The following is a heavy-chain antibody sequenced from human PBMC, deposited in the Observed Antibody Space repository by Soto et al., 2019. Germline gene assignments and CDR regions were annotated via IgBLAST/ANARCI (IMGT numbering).Heavy chain of an antibody. Sequence: HPGGSLRLSCAASGFTFSSYAMSWVRQAPGKGLEWVSAISGSGGSTYYADSVKGRFTISRDNSKNTLYLQMNSLRAEDTAIFYCAKGRGYCGGDCYPALGYWGQGTLVTVSS. J-gene: IGHJ4*02. CDR1: GFTFSSYA. CDR2: ISGSGGST. D-gene: IGHD2-21*01. V-gene: IGHV3-23*01. CDR3: AKGRGYCGGDCYPALGY.